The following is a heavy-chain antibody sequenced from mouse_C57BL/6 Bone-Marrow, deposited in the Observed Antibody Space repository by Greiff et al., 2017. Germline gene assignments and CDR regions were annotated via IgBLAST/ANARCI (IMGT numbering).Heavy chain of an antibody. V-gene: IGHV2-2*01. J-gene: IGHJ1*03. CDR2: IWGGGST. D-gene: IGHD1-1*01. Sequence: VQLVESGPGLVQPSQSLSITCTVSGFSLTSYGVHWVRQSPGKGLEWLGVIWGGGSTDYNAAFISRLSISKDNSTSQVFFKMNSLQADDTAIYYCARNYDGSSPHWYFDVWGTGTTVTVTS. CDR1: GFSLTSYG. CDR3: ARNYDGSSPHWYFDV.